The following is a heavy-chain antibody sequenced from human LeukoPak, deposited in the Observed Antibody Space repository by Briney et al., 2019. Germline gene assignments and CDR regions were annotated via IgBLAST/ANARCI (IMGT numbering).Heavy chain of an antibody. CDR2: IRYDGSNK. V-gene: IGHV3-30*02. CDR3: ARSPNRGWDHFDY. J-gene: IGHJ4*02. CDR1: GFTFSSYG. D-gene: IGHD6-19*01. Sequence: PGGSLRLSCAASGFTFSSYGMHWVRQAPGKGLEWVAFIRYDGSNKYYADSVKGRFTISRDNSKNTLYLQMNSLRAEDTAVYYCARSPNRGWDHFDYWGQGALVTVSS.